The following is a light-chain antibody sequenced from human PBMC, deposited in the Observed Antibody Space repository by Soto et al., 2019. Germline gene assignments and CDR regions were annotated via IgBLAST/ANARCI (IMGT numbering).Light chain of an antibody. Sequence: QSVLTQPPSVSGAPGQRVTISCTGSSSNIGAGYDVHWYQQLPGTAPKLLIYGNSNRPSGVPDRFSGSKSGTSASLAITGLQAEDEADCYCQSYDSSLSGYVFGTGPKLTVL. CDR1: SSNIGAGYD. V-gene: IGLV1-40*01. CDR3: QSYDSSLSGYV. J-gene: IGLJ1*01. CDR2: GNS.